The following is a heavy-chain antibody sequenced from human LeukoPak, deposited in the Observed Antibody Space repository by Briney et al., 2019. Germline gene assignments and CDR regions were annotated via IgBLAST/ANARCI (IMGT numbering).Heavy chain of an antibody. D-gene: IGHD3-3*01. J-gene: IGHJ3*02. CDR2: IYTSGST. CDR1: GGSISSYY. V-gene: IGHV4-4*07. Sequence: PSETLSLTCTVSGGSISSYYWSWIRQPAGKGLEWIGRIYTSGSTNYNPSLKSRVTMSVDTSKNQFSLKLSSVTAADTAVYYCARDQTPSGYSRGDAFDIWGQGTMVTVSS. CDR3: ARDQTPSGYSRGDAFDI.